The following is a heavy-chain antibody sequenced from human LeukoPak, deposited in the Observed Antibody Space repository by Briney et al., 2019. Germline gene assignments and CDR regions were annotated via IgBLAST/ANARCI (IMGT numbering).Heavy chain of an antibody. J-gene: IGHJ3*02. CDR2: IYYSGST. D-gene: IGHD6-19*01. V-gene: IGHV4-59*01. Sequence: SETLSLTCTVSGGSISSYYWSWIRQPPGKGLEWIGYIYYSGSTNYNPSLKSRVTISVDTSKNQFSLKLSSVTAADTAVYYCASVAVAGTDAFDIWGQGTMVTVSS. CDR1: GGSISSYY. CDR3: ASVAVAGTDAFDI.